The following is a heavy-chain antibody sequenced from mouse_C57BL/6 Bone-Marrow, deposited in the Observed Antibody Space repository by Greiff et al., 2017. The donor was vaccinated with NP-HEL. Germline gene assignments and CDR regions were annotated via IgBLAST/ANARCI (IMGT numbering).Heavy chain of an antibody. J-gene: IGHJ3*01. CDR2: IYPRSGNT. Sequence: VNVVESGAELARPGASVKLSCKASGYTFTSYGISWVKQRTGQGLEWIGEIYPRSGNTYYNEKFKGKATLTADKSSSTAYMELRSLTSDDSAVYFCARHYGSSYAGAYWGQGTLVTVSA. CDR3: ARHYGSSYAGAY. V-gene: IGHV1-81*01. CDR1: GYTFTSYG. D-gene: IGHD1-1*01.